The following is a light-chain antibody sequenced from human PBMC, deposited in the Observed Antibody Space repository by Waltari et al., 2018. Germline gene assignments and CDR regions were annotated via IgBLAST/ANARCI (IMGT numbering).Light chain of an antibody. J-gene: IGLJ3*02. Sequence: QSVLTQPPSASGAPGQRVTISCSGGSSNIGSNTVNWYQQLPGTAPKLHVHSHNRRPSGVPDRFSGSQSGTSASLAISGLQSEDETDYYCAAWDDSLNGPVFGGGTKLTVL. CDR3: AAWDDSLNGPV. V-gene: IGLV1-44*01. CDR2: SHN. CDR1: SSNIGSNT.